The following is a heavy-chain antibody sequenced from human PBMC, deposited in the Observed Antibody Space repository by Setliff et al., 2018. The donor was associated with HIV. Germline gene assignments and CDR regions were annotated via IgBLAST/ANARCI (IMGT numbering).Heavy chain of an antibody. Sequence: WASVKVSCKSSGYTFSNFGVSWVRQAPGQGLEWLGYINGYSGKTHFSPRLQGRLTMTTDTSTDTVYLELRSLASDDTAVYYCARRAYCSSTTCFDNWGQGTLVTVSS. CDR2: INGYSGKT. V-gene: IGHV1-18*01. J-gene: IGHJ4*02. D-gene: IGHD2-2*01. CDR3: ARRAYCSSTTCFDN. CDR1: GYTFSNFG.